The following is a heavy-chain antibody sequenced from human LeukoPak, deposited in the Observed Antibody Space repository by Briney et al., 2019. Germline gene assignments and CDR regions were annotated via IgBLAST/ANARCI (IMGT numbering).Heavy chain of an antibody. CDR3: ASALYCSGGSCYDY. D-gene: IGHD2-15*01. V-gene: IGHV1-2*02. J-gene: IGHJ4*02. Sequence: ASVKVSCKASGYTFTGYYMHWVRQAPGQGLEWVGWINPNSGGTNYAQKFQGRVTMTRDTSIGTAYMELSRLRSDDTAVYYCASALYCSGGSCYDYWGQGTLVTVSS. CDR1: GYTFTGYY. CDR2: INPNSGGT.